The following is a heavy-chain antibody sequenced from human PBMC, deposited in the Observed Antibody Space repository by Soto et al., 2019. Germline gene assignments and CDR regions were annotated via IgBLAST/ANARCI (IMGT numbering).Heavy chain of an antibody. CDR1: GGSISNDNYY. CDR2: SYYSGST. CDR3: VATTVTTIALDY. V-gene: IGHV4-31*03. D-gene: IGHD4-17*01. Sequence: QVQLRESGPGLVKPSQTLSLTCTVSGGSISNDNYYWTWIRQHPEKGLERIGYSYYSGSTYYNPSLKSRFSISVYTSKYQFSLKLSSVTAADTAVYYCVATTVTTIALDYWGQGTLVTVSS. J-gene: IGHJ4*02.